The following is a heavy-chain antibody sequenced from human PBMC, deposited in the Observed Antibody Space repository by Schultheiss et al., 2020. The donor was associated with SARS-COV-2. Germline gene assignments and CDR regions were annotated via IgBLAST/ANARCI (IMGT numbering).Heavy chain of an antibody. J-gene: IGHJ5*02. Sequence: GESLKISCAASGFTFDDYGMSWVRQAPGKGLEWVSGINWNGGSTGYADSVKGRFTISRDNAKNSLYLQMNSLRAEDTAVYYCARTPTARGGWYWFDPWGQGTLVTVSS. D-gene: IGHD6-19*01. CDR3: ARTPTARGGWYWFDP. CDR2: INWNGGST. CDR1: GFTFDDYG. V-gene: IGHV3-20*04.